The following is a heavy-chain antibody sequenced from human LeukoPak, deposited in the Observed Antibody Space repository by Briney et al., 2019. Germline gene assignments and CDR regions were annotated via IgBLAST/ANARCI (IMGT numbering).Heavy chain of an antibody. D-gene: IGHD3-22*01. CDR2: MYYSGST. Sequence: PSETLSLTCTVSSGSISSGDYYWSWIRQPPGKGLEWIAYMYYSGSTYYNPSLKSRVTMSADTSKNQLSLKLSPVTAADTAVYYCARPYYYDSRIDPWGQGILVTVSS. J-gene: IGHJ5*02. CDR3: ARPYYYDSRIDP. V-gene: IGHV4-30-4*01. CDR1: SGSISSGDYY.